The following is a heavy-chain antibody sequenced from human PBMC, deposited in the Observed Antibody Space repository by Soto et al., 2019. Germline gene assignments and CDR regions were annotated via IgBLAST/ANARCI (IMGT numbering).Heavy chain of an antibody. CDR2: IYHSGST. V-gene: IGHV4-30-2*01. CDR3: ARDHRVNYPPGGGQLWFDP. CDR1: GGSISSGGYS. J-gene: IGHJ5*02. Sequence: SETLSLTCAVSGGSISSGGYSWSWIRQPPGKGLEWIGYIYHSGSTYYNPSLKSRVTISVDRSKNQFSLKLSSVTAADTAVYYWARDHRVNYPPGGGQLWFDPWGQGTLVTVSS. D-gene: IGHD1-7*01.